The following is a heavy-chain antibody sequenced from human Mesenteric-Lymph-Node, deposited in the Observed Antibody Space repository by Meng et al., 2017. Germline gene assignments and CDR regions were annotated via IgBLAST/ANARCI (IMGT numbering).Heavy chain of an antibody. CDR1: GGSISSTNW. Sequence: QVQLQESGPGLVTPSGTLSRTCAVSGGSISSTNWWSWVRQPPGKGLDWIAEISHGGNSKYNPSLKSRVTISVDMSKNQVSLKLTSVTAADTAVYFCVRNFDSWGQGTLVTVSS. J-gene: IGHJ4*02. CDR3: VRNFDS. V-gene: IGHV4-4*02. CDR2: ISHGGNS.